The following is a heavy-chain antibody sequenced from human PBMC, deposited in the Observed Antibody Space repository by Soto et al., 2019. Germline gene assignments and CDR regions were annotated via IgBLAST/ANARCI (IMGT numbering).Heavy chain of an antibody. D-gene: IGHD1-26*01. CDR2: VYYNVNT. J-gene: IGHJ4*02. V-gene: IGHV4-39*01. CDR1: GGSISSNSHY. Sequence: PSETLSLTCTVSGGSISSNSHYWVWIRQPPGKGLEWIGNVYYNVNTYYNASLKSRLTISVDTSNNQFSLKVKSVTAADTAVYFCARLSGSYNDRYFDNWGQGTLVTVSS. CDR3: ARLSGSYNDRYFDN.